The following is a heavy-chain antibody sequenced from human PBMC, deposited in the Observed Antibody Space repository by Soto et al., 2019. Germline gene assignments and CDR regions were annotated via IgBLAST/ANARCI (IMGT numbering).Heavy chain of an antibody. CDR2: ISGSGGST. V-gene: IGHV3-23*01. CDR1: GFTFSSYA. CDR3: AHDSHDFWSGTNWFDS. D-gene: IGHD3-3*01. J-gene: IGHJ5*01. Sequence: PGGSLRLSCAASGFTFSSYAMSWVRQAPGKGLEWVSAISGSGGSTYYADSVKGRFTISRDNSKNTLYLQMNSLRAEDTAVYYCAHDSHDFWSGTNWFDSWGQGTLVTVSS.